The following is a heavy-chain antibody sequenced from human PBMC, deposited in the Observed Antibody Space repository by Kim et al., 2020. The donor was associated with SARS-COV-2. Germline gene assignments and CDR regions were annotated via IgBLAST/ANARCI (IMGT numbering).Heavy chain of an antibody. CDR3: ARYWIRFFDAFDI. CDR2: IYYSGST. J-gene: IGHJ3*02. V-gene: IGHV4-39*01. Sequence: SETLSLTCTVSGGSISSSSYYWGWIRQPPGKGLEWIGYIYYSGSTYYNPSLKSRVTISVDTSKNQFSLKLSSVTAADTAVYYCARYWIRFFDAFDIWGQGTMVTVSS. D-gene: IGHD3-3*01. CDR1: GGSISSSSYY.